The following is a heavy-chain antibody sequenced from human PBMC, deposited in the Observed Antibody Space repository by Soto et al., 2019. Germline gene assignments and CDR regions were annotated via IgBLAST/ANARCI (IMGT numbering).Heavy chain of an antibody. CDR1: GFSFSRYT. Sequence: EMQLVQSGAEVKKSGESLKISCAGSGFSFSRYTVGWVRQVPGKGLEWMGVIHPGDSDTIYSPSFQGQVTISADKSISTAYLQWSSLKASDTAMYYCTLSYGDSYYYYYGMDVWGQGTTVAVSS. V-gene: IGHV5-51*01. J-gene: IGHJ6*02. CDR2: IHPGDSDT. CDR3: TLSYGDSYYYYYGMDV. D-gene: IGHD4-17*01.